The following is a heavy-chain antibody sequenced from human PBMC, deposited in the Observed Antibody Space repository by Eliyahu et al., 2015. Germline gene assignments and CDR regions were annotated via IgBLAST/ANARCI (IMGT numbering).Heavy chain of an antibody. Sequence: QVQLQQWGAGLSKPSETLSLTCAVYGGSFXGYYWNWIRQPPGKGLEWIGEINHSGSTNYNPSLKSRVTISIDTXKNQFSLKLSSVTTADTAVYYCAVRRDCGGDCYHYWYFDVWGRGTLVTVSS. CDR2: INHSGST. D-gene: IGHD2-21*02. CDR3: AVRRDCGGDCYHYWYFDV. V-gene: IGHV4-34*02. J-gene: IGHJ2*01. CDR1: GGSFXGYY.